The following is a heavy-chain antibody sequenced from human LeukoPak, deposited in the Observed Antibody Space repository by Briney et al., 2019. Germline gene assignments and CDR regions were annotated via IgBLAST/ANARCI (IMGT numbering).Heavy chain of an antibody. D-gene: IGHD3-22*01. V-gene: IGHV4-38-2*01. CDR1: GYSISSGYY. J-gene: IGHJ4*02. CDR3: ARGVGRHYYDSSGRYYFDY. Sequence: PSETLSLTCVVSGYSISSGYYWGWIRQPPGKGLEWIGSIYHSGSTYYNPSLKSRVTISVDTSKNQFSLKLSSVTAADTAVYYCARGVGRHYYDSSGRYYFDYWGQGTLVTVSS. CDR2: IYHSGST.